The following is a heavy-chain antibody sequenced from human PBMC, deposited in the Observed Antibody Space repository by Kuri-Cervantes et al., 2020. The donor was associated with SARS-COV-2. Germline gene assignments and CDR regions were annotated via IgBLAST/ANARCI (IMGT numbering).Heavy chain of an antibody. Sequence: ASVKVSCKASGYTFTSYYMHWVRQAPGQGLEWMGIINPSGGSTSYAQKFQGRVTMTEDTSTDTAYMELSSLKSEDTAVYYCATGPVVVRENWFDPWGQGTLVTVSS. CDR3: ATGPVVVRENWFDP. J-gene: IGHJ5*02. CDR1: GYTFTSYY. D-gene: IGHD2-21*01. CDR2: INPSGGST. V-gene: IGHV1-46*01.